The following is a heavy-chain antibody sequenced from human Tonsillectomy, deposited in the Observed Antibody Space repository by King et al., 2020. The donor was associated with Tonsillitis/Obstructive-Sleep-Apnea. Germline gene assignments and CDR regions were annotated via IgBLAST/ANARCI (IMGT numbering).Heavy chain of an antibody. J-gene: IGHJ4*02. D-gene: IGHD2-2*01. CDR1: GYTFTSYG. V-gene: IGHV1-18*01. Sequence: QLVQSGAEVKKPGASVKVSCKASGYTFTSYGISWVRQAPGQGLEWMGWISAYNGNTNYAQKLQGRVTMTTDTSTSTAYMELWSLRSDDTAVYYCARVHSYCSSTSCLDYWGQGTLVTVSS. CDR2: ISAYNGNT. CDR3: ARVHSYCSSTSCLDY.